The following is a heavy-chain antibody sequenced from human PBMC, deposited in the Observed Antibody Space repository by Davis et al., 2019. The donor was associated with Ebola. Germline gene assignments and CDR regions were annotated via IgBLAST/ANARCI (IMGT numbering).Heavy chain of an antibody. CDR3: ARDSRWLVPGTYYYYGMDV. D-gene: IGHD6-19*01. CDR2: IYYNGST. V-gene: IGHV4-59*01. Sequence: SETLSLTCTVSGGSISTYYWSWIRQPPGKGLEWIGYIYYNGSTNYKPSLKSRVTISVDTSKNHFSLKLSSVTAADTAVYYCARDSRWLVPGTYYYYGMDVWGQGTTVTVSS. J-gene: IGHJ6*02. CDR1: GGSISTYY.